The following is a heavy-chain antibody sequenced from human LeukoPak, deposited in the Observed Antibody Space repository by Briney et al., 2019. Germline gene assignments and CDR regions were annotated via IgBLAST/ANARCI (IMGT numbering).Heavy chain of an antibody. CDR3: ARDREPFYYYDSSGYWPRAFDI. J-gene: IGHJ3*02. D-gene: IGHD3-22*01. CDR2: IYYSGST. CDR1: GGSISSSSYC. V-gene: IGHV4-39*07. Sequence: SETLSLTCTVSGGSISSSSYCWGWIRQPPGKGLEWIGSIYYSGSTYYNPSLKSRVTISVDTSKNQFSLKLSSVTAADTAVYYCARDREPFYYYDSSGYWPRAFDIWGQGTMVTVSS.